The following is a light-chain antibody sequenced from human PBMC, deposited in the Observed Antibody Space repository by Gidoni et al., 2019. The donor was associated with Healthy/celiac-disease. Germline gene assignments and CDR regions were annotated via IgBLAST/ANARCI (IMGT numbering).Light chain of an antibody. CDR2: WAS. J-gene: IGKJ3*01. Sequence: DIVMSQSPDPLDVSLGERATINCKSSQSVLYSSNNKNYLAWYQQKPGQPPKLLIYWASTRESGVPDRFSGSGSGTDFTLTISSLQAVDVAVYYCQQYYSTPVTFGPGTKVDIK. CDR1: QSVLYSSNNKNY. CDR3: QQYYSTPVT. V-gene: IGKV4-1*01.